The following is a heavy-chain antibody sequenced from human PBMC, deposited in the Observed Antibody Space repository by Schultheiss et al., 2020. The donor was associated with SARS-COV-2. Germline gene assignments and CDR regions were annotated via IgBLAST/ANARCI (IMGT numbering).Heavy chain of an antibody. CDR2: INHSGST. CDR1: GGSISSYY. D-gene: IGHD1-26*01. CDR3: ARHGSLGAFDI. J-gene: IGHJ3*02. Sequence: SETLSLTCTVSGGSISSYYWSWIRQPPGKGLEWIGEINHSGSTNYNPSLKSRVTISVDTSKNQFSLKLSSVTAADTAVYYCARHGSLGAFDIWGQGTMVTVSS. V-gene: IGHV4-34*01.